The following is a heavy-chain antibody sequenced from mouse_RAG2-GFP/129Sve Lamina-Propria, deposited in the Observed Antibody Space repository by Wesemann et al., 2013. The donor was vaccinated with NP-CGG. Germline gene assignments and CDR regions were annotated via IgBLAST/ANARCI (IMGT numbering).Heavy chain of an antibody. CDR3: ARGGGNFDY. CDR2: IDPSDSYT. V-gene: IGHV1-69*02. Sequence: QVQLQQPGAELVKPGASVKLSCKASGYTFTSYWMHWVKQRPGQGLEWIGEIDPSDSYTNYNQKFKGKATLTVDKSSSTAYMQLSSLTSEDSAVYYCARGGGNFDYWGQGTTLTVSS. J-gene: IGHJ2*01. CDR1: GYTFTSYW.